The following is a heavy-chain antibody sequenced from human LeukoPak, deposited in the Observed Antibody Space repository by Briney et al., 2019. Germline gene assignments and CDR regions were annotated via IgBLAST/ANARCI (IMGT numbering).Heavy chain of an antibody. CDR2: IYYSGST. CDR3: AGSLSYGRRIFDI. V-gene: IGHV4-39*01. Sequence: SETLSLTCTVSGGSISSSSYYWGWIRQPPGKGLEWIGSIYYSGSTYYNPSLKSRVTISVDTSKNQFSLKLSSVTAADTAVYYCAGSLSYGRRIFDIWAQGTMVTVSS. J-gene: IGHJ3*02. D-gene: IGHD4-17*01. CDR1: GGSISSSSYY.